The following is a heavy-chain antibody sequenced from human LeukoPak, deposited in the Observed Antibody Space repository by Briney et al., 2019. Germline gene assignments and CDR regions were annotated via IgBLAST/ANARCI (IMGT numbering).Heavy chain of an antibody. Sequence: GGSLRLSCAASGFTFSSYWMSWVRQAPGKGLEWVANIKQDGSEKYYVDSVKGRFTISRDNAKNSLYLQMNSLRAEDTAVYYRARDQDSSGYYSRFDCWGQGTLVTVSS. CDR3: ARDQDSSGYYSRFDC. D-gene: IGHD3-22*01. J-gene: IGHJ4*02. CDR1: GFTFSSYW. CDR2: IKQDGSEK. V-gene: IGHV3-7*01.